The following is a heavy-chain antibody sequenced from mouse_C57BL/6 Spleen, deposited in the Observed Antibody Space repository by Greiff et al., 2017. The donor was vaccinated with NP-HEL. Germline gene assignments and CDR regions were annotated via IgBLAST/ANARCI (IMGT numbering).Heavy chain of an antibody. CDR3: ARSGDYGYYWYFDV. CDR2: IDPSDSYT. J-gene: IGHJ1*03. CDR1: GYTFTSYW. D-gene: IGHD2-2*01. V-gene: IGHV1-69*01. Sequence: QVQLQQPGAELVMPGASVKLSCKASGYTFTSYWMHWVKQRPGQGLEWIGEIDPSDSYTNYNQKFKGKSTLTVDKSSSPAYMQLSSLTSEDSAVYYCARSGDYGYYWYFDVWGTGTTVTVSS.